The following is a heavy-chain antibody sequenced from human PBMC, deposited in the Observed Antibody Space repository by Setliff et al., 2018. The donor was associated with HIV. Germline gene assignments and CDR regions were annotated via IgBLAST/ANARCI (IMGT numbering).Heavy chain of an antibody. CDR1: GGSVGSGSYY. J-gene: IGHJ4*02. Sequence: PSETLSLTCTVSGGSVGSGSYYWSWIRQSPGKGLEWIGDIAYSGTTMYTNYNPSLESRVTVSEDTSRHQFFLKLTSVTADDTGVYYCARGPPFAFWGQGLLVTVSS. CDR2: IAYSGTTMYT. CDR3: ARGPPFAF. V-gene: IGHV4-61*01.